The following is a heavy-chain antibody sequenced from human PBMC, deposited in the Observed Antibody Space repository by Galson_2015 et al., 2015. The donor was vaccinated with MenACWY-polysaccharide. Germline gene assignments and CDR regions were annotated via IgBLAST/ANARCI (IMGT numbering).Heavy chain of an antibody. Sequence: QSGAEVRKPGESLKISCKVSGYSFSNYWIGWVRQMPGKGLEWMGSIYPGDSDTRYSPPFRGQVTISADNSISTAYLQWSSLKASDTAMYYCARLSGSYGDYWVFEYWGQGTLVTVSS. CDR1: GYSFSNYW. D-gene: IGHD4-17*01. CDR3: ARLSGSYGDYWVFEY. V-gene: IGHV5-51*01. J-gene: IGHJ4*02. CDR2: IYPGDSDT.